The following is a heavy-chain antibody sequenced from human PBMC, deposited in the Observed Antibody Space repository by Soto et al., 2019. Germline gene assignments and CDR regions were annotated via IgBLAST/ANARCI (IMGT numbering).Heavy chain of an antibody. D-gene: IGHD3-10*01. V-gene: IGHV3-23*01. CDR3: AKDGGYYGSGRWYYGMDV. CDR2: VSGSGDST. CDR1: GFTFTDYA. Sequence: EVQLWECGGGLVQPGGSLRLSCAASGFTFTDYAMNWVRQAPGKGLEWVSGVSGSGDSTHYADSVKGRFTISRDNSKNTQYLQMTSLRAEDTAIYYCAKDGGYYGSGRWYYGMDVWGQGTTVTVSS. J-gene: IGHJ6*02.